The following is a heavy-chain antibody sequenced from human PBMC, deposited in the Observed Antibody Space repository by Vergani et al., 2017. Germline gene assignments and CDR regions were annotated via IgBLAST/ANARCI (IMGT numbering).Heavy chain of an antibody. Sequence: QEQLLQSGGGVVQPGGSLRLSCIGSGYTFGHFDMHWVRQAPGKGLAWVAFIRYDGSNPQYIDSVKGRFTISRDNSKDTLFLHINGLRPEDTGTYFCAKKGGSLYYYGVDVWVRGSTIALSS. CDR1: GYTFGHFD. V-gene: IGHV3-30*02. CDR3: AKKGGSLYYYGVDV. CDR2: IRYDGSNP. J-gene: IGHJ6*01. D-gene: IGHD1-26*01.